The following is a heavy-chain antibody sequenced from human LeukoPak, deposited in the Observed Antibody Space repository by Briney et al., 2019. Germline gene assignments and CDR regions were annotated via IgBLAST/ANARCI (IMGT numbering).Heavy chain of an antibody. V-gene: IGHV3-23*01. Sequence: PGGSLRFSCEGSGFTFKANAMSWVRQAPGKGLGWVSFISPSGDRTSNADSVEGRFTISRDNTRNTLYLQMNSLRDEDTGVYYCAIMHGYYDGSGFWVQWGQGTLVTVSS. J-gene: IGHJ4*02. D-gene: IGHD3-22*01. CDR2: ISPSGDRT. CDR3: AIMHGYYDGSGFWVQ. CDR1: GFTFKANA.